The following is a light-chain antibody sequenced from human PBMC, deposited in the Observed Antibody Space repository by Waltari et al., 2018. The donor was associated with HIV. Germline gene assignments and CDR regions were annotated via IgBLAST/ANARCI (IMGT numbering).Light chain of an antibody. V-gene: IGLV1-44*01. Sequence: QSVLTQPPSASGTPGQRVTISCSGSSSNIGSHSVNWYQQLPGTAPKLLIYTNDQRPSGVLDRFSGSKSGTSASLAITGLQSKDEADYYCAAWDDSLIGVIFGGGTKLTVL. CDR3: AAWDDSLIGVI. CDR1: SSNIGSHS. CDR2: TND. J-gene: IGLJ2*01.